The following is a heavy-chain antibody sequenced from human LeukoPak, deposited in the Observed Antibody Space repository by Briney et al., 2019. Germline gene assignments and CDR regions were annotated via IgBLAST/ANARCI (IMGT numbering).Heavy chain of an antibody. CDR3: AKGEVVRGVVLNWFDH. V-gene: IGHV3-30*02. CDR2: IRYDGSNK. CDR1: GFTFSSYG. J-gene: IGHJ5*02. D-gene: IGHD3-10*01. Sequence: GGSLRLSCAAPGFTFSSYGMHWVRQAPGKGLEWVAFIRYDGSNKYYADSVKGRFTISRDNSKNTLYLQINSLRAEDTAVYYCAKGEVVRGVVLNWFDHWGQGTLVTVSS.